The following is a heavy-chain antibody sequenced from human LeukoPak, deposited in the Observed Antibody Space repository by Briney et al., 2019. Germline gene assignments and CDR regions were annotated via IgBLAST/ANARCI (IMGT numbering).Heavy chain of an antibody. CDR3: TLPRD. J-gene: IGHJ4*02. Sequence: GGSLRLSCAASGFTFSSYSMNWVTQAPGKGLEWVSYISSSSTTIYYADSVKGRFTISRDNPKNSLYLQMNSLRDEDTAVYYCTLPRDWGQGTLVTVSS. CDR1: GFTFSSYS. CDR2: ISSSSTTI. V-gene: IGHV3-48*02.